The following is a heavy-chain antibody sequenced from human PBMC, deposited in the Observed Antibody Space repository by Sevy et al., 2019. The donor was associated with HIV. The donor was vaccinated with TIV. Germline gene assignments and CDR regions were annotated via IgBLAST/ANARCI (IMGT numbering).Heavy chain of an antibody. CDR3: ARDLPGDSRMDV. CDR1: GFTFSSYE. CDR2: FSSSGSPI. V-gene: IGHV3-48*03. Sequence: GGSLRLSCAASGFTFSSYEMNWVRQAPGKGLEWVSYFSSSGSPIYYADSVKGRFTISRDNAKNSLYLQMNSLRAEDTGVYYCARDLPGDSRMDVWGQGTTVTVSS. D-gene: IGHD3-22*01. J-gene: IGHJ6*02.